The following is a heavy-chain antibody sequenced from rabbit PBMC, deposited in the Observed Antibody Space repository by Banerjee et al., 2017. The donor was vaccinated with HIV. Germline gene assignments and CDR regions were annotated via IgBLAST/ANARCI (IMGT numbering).Heavy chain of an antibody. CDR2: IYAGSTDNT. V-gene: IGHV1S45*01. J-gene: IGHJ4*01. CDR1: GFSFSSSYY. Sequence: QEQLEESGGDLVKPGASLTLTCKASGFSFSSSYYMCWVRQAPGKGLEWIACIYAGSTDNTHYASWAKGPFTISKTSSTTVTLQMTSLTAADTATYFCARDLAGVIGWNFNLWGPGTLVTV. D-gene: IGHD4-1*01. CDR3: ARDLAGVIGWNFNL.